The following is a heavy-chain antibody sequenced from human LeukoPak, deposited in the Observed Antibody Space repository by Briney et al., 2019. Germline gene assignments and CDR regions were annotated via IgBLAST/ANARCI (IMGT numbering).Heavy chain of an antibody. CDR2: INHSGST. Sequence: PSETLSLTCAVYGGSFSGYYWSWIRQPPGKGLEWIGEINHSGSTNYNPSLKSRVTISVDTSKNQFSLKLSSVTAADTAVYYCARAPYSSSSLDTYYYYYYMDVWGKGTTVTVSS. V-gene: IGHV4-34*01. J-gene: IGHJ6*03. CDR3: ARAPYSSSSLDTYYYYYYMDV. D-gene: IGHD6-6*01. CDR1: GGSFSGYY.